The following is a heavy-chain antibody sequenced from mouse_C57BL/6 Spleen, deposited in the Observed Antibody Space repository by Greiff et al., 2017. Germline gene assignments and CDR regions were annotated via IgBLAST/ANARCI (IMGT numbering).Heavy chain of an antibody. CDR2: IYPGDGDT. J-gene: IGHJ4*01. D-gene: IGHD3-2*02. CDR1: GYAFSSSW. CDR3: ARSGYRYAMDY. Sequence: QVQLQQSGPELVKPGASVKISCKASGYAFSSSWMNWVKQRPGKGLEWIGRIYPGDGDTNYNGKFKGKATLTADKSSSTAYMQLSSLTSEDSAVYFCARSGYRYAMDYWGQGTSVTVSS. V-gene: IGHV1-82*01.